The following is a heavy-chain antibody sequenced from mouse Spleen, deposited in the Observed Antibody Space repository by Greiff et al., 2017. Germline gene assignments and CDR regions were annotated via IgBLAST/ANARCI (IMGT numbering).Heavy chain of an antibody. J-gene: IGHJ1*01. CDR1: GYSITSGYY. D-gene: IGHD4-1*01. V-gene: IGHV3-6*01. CDR3: ARDWDYWYFDV. Sequence: EVQLVESGPGLVKPSQSLSLTCSVTGYSITSGYYWNWIRQFPGNKLEWMGYISYDGSNNYNPSLKNRISITRDTSKNQFFLKLNSVTTEDTATYYCARDWDYWYFDVWGAGTTVTVSS. CDR2: ISYDGSN.